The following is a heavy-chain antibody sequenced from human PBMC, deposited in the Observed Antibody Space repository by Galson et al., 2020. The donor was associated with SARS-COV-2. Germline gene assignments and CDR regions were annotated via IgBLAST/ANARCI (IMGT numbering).Heavy chain of an antibody. Sequence: TGGSLRLSCAASGFTFRNNDMSWVRQAPGKGLELVSAITSDGGSTYIADSVKGRFTISRDNSNNTLYLQMNNLRAEDTAIYYCASPLYLRVDFYYGLDVWGQGTTVTVSS. D-gene: IGHD2-2*02. V-gene: IGHV3-23*01. CDR2: ITSDGGST. J-gene: IGHJ6*02. CDR3: ASPLYLRVDFYYGLDV. CDR1: GFTFRNND.